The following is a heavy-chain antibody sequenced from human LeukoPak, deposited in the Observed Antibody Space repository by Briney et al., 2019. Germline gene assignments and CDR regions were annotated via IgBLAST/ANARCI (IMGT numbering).Heavy chain of an antibody. CDR3: ARVGGDYYDPTRSYYFDY. D-gene: IGHD3-22*01. CDR2: INWNGGST. V-gene: IGHV3-20*01. CDR1: GFTFDDYG. J-gene: IGHJ4*02. Sequence: GGSLRLSCAASGFTFDDYGMSWVRQAPGKGLEWVSGINWNGGSTGYADSVKGRFTISRDNAKNSLYLQMNSLRAEDTALYHCARVGGDYYDPTRSYYFDYWGQGTLVTVSS.